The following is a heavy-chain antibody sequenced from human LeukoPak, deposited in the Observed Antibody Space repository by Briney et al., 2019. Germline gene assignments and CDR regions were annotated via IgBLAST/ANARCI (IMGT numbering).Heavy chain of an antibody. D-gene: IGHD2-2*01. J-gene: IGHJ3*02. CDR1: GFTFSSYA. CDR3: AGRVVPAARWGAFDI. CDR2: ISGSGGST. V-gene: IGHV3-23*01. Sequence: PGGSLRLSCAASGFTFSSYAMSWVRQAPGKGLEWVSSISGSGGSTYYADSVKGRFTISRDNSKNTLYLQMNSLRAEDTAVYYCAGRVVPAARWGAFDIWGQGTMVTVSS.